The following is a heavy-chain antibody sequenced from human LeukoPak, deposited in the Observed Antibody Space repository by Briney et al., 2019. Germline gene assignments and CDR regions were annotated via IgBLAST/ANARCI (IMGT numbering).Heavy chain of an antibody. Sequence: SETLSLTCAVSGGSISSSSYYWGWIRQPPGKGLEWIGSIYYSGSTYYNPSLKSRVTISVDTSKNQFSLKLSSVTAADTAVYYCARASGSYGPYYYYYMDVWGKGTTVTVSS. CDR1: GGSISSSSYY. V-gene: IGHV4-39*01. CDR3: ARASGSYGPYYYYYMDV. CDR2: IYYSGST. J-gene: IGHJ6*03. D-gene: IGHD1-26*01.